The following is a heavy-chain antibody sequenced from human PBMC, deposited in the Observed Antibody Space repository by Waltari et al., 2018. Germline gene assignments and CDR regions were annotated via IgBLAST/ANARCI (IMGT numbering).Heavy chain of an antibody. CDR2: ISSSSSYI. CDR1: GFTFSSYS. V-gene: IGHV3-21*01. J-gene: IGHJ3*02. CDR3: ARGRTEPDAFDI. Sequence: EVQLVESGGGLVKPGGSLRLSCAASGFTFSSYSMNWVRQAPGKGLEWVSSISSSSSYIYYADSVKGRFTISRDNAKNSLYLQMNSLRAEDTAVYYCARGRTEPDAFDIWGQGTMVTVSS.